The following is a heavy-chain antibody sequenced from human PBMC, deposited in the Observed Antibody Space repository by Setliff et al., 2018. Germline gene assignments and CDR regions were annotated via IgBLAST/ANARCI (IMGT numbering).Heavy chain of an antibody. CDR3: ARGTGARMTTVTPIDY. Sequence: GGSLRLSCAASGFTFSSYTINWVRQAPGKGLEWVSSISSSSSYIYYADSVKGRFTISRDNAKNSLYLQMNSLRAEDTAVYYCARGTGARMTTVTPIDYWGQGTLVTVSS. V-gene: IGHV3-21*01. CDR1: GFTFSSYT. J-gene: IGHJ4*02. D-gene: IGHD4-17*01. CDR2: ISSSSSYI.